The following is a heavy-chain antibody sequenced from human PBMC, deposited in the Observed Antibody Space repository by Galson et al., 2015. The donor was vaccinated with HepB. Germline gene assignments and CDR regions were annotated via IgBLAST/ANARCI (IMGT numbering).Heavy chain of an antibody. V-gene: IGHV5-10-1*01. J-gene: IGHJ4*02. CDR2: IDPSDSYT. CDR3: AIIEWGYQLLLPASGGEGVDY. D-gene: IGHD2-15*01. CDR1: GYSFTSYW. Sequence: QSGAEVKKPGESLRISCKGSGYSFTSYWINWVRQMPGKGLEWMGRIDPSDSYTNYSPSFQGHVSISADKSISTAYLQWSSLKASDTAMYYCAIIEWGYQLLLPASGGEGVDYWGQGTLVTVSS.